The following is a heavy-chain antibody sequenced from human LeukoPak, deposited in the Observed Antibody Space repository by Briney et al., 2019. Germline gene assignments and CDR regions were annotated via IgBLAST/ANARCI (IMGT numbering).Heavy chain of an antibody. V-gene: IGHV3-48*03. D-gene: IGHD2-15*01. CDR1: GFTFSRYE. Sequence: GGSLRLSCAASGFTFSRYEMNWVRQAPGKGLEWVSYISSSGSTIYYADSVKGRFTISRDNAKNSLYLQMNSLRAEDTAVYYCARVFCSGGSCADYWGQGTLVTVSS. CDR2: ISSSGSTI. CDR3: ARVFCSGGSCADY. J-gene: IGHJ4*02.